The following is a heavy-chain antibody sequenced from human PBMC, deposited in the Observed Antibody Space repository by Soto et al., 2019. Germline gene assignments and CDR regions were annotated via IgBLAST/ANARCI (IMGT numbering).Heavy chain of an antibody. V-gene: IGHV1-69*13. CDR2: IIPIVGTA. CDR1: GGSFSSYA. J-gene: IGHJ3*02. D-gene: IGHD3-3*01. CDR3: FWSCYSRMYAFDI. Sequence: SVKLSCKASGGSFSSYAISWVRQAPGQGLEWMGGIIPIVGTANYAQKLQGRVTITADESTSTAYMELSSLRSEDTAVYYWFWSCYSRMYAFDIWGQGTMVTVSS.